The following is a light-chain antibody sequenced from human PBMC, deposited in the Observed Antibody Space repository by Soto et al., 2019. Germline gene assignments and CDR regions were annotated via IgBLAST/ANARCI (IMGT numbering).Light chain of an antibody. CDR2: GVK. J-gene: IGLJ1*01. CDR3: CSSAPESTYV. V-gene: IGLV2-14*01. CDR1: GRDIGAYDY. Sequence: QSALTQPASVSGSPGQSITISCTGSGRDIGAYDYVSWYQQHPGKAPKLLIYGVKNRPSGVSYRFSASKSAFTASLTISGLQAEDEADYFCCSSAPESTYVFGTGTKVTVL.